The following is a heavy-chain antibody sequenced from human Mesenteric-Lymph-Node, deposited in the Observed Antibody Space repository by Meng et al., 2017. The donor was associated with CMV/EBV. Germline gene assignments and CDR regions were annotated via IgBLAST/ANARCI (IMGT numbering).Heavy chain of an antibody. Sequence: ETLSLTCTVSGFTFSSYWMHWVRQAPGKGLVWVSRINSDGSIISDADSVKGRFTISRDNAKNTLYLQMNSLRAEDTAVYYCARGAGRDDYNPFDHWGQGTLVTVSS. J-gene: IGHJ4*02. D-gene: IGHD5-24*01. CDR1: GFTFSSYW. CDR3: ARGAGRDDYNPFDH. CDR2: INSDGSII. V-gene: IGHV3-74*01.